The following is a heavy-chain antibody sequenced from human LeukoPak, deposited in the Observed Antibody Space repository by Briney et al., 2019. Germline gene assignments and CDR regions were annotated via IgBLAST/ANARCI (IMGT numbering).Heavy chain of an antibody. V-gene: IGHV1-2*02. CDR3: ARERKNTMERNFDP. J-gene: IGHJ5*02. Sequence: INPNSGGTTYAQNFQARGTITSDTSISTAYIELSRLRSDDTAVYYCARERKNTMERNFDPWGQGTLVTVSS. D-gene: IGHD3-10*01. CDR2: INPNSGGT.